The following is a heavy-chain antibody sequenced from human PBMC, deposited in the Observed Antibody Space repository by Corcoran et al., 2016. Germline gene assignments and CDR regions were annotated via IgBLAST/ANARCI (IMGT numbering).Heavy chain of an antibody. Sequence: QVQLQQWGAGLLKPSETLSLTCAVYGGSFSGYYWSWIRQPPGKGLEWIGEINHSGSTNYNPSLKIRVHISVDTSKNQFSLKLSSVTAADKAVYYGARMGSRGPRPLFDYWGQGTLVTFS. CDR3: ARMGSRGPRPLFDY. CDR1: GGSFSGYY. D-gene: IGHD6-19*01. CDR2: INHSGST. V-gene: IGHV4-34*01. J-gene: IGHJ4*02.